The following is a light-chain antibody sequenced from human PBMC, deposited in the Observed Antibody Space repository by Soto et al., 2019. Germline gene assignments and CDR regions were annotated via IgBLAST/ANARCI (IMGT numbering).Light chain of an antibody. CDR3: SSYAGSNVV. V-gene: IGLV2-8*01. CDR1: SSDVGAYKY. CDR2: EVS. J-gene: IGLJ2*01. Sequence: QSVLTQPPSASGSPGQSVTISCTGTSSDVGAYKYVSWYQQHPGKVPKLMLYEVSKRPSGVPDRFSGSKSGNTASLTVSGLQAEDEADYYCSSYAGSNVVFGGGTQLTVL.